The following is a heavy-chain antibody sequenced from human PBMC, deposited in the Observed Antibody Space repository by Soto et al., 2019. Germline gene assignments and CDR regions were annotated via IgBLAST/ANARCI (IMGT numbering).Heavy chain of an antibody. D-gene: IGHD6-13*01. CDR2: IYSSGSS. Sequence: SETLSLTCTVSCGSVSSGAYYWSWIRQPPGKGLEWIAYIYSSGSSYYNPSLKSRLTISIDTSKNQFSLKLSSVTAADTAVYYCARTAAAGKYYYGVDVWGQGTTVTVSS. CDR3: ARTAAAGKYYYGVDV. V-gene: IGHV4-30-4*01. J-gene: IGHJ6*02. CDR1: CGSVSSGAYY.